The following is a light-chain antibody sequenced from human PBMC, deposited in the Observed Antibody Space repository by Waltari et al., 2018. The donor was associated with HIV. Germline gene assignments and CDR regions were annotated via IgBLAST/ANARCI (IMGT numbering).Light chain of an antibody. J-gene: IGLJ3*02. CDR2: GNT. CDR1: NSTIGRYT. CDR3: AVWDDSLSGQV. V-gene: IGLV1-47*01. Sequence: QSVLIQSASTSGTPGQRVTISCSGSNSTIGRYTVYWYHHFPGPAPTPLIYGNTQRPSGVPDRFAGSKSGTSASLAISGLRSEDEGDYYCAVWDDSLSGQVFGGGTKVTVL.